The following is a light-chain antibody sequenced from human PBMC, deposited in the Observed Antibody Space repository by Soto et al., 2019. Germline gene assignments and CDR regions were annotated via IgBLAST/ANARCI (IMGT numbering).Light chain of an antibody. V-gene: IGKV1-5*01. CDR2: DAS. J-gene: IGKJ2*01. Sequence: DIQMTQSPSTLSASVGDRVTITCRASQSISGWLAWYQQKPGKAPKVLIYDASTLERGVPSRFSGSGSGTEFTLTISSLQPDDFATYYCQQYNSYSHTFGQGTKLEI. CDR3: QQYNSYSHT. CDR1: QSISGW.